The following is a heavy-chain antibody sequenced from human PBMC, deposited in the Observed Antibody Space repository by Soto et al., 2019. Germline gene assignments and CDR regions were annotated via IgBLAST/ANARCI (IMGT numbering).Heavy chain of an antibody. CDR3: ARGVYYGSRYCYGMDV. J-gene: IGHJ6*02. CDR1: GGSFSGYY. CDR2: INHSGST. V-gene: IGHV4-34*01. D-gene: IGHD3-10*01. Sequence: SETLSLTCAVYGGSFSGYYWSWIRQPPGKGLEWIGEINHSGSTNYNPSLKSRVTISVDTSKNQFSLKLSSVTAADTAVYYCARGVYYGSRYCYGMDVWGQGTTVTVSS.